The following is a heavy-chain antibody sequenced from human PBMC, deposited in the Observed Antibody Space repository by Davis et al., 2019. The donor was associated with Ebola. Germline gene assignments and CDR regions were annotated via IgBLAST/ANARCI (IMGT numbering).Heavy chain of an antibody. CDR3: ARGDFYYGVDV. CDR2: VSYDGTNI. Sequence: GESLKISCAASGFTFSSYAMDWVRQAPGKGLEWVAVVSYDGTNIYYADSVKGRFTISRDNSKNTVYLQMNSLRAEDTAVYYCARGDFYYGVDVWGQGTTVTVSS. CDR1: GFTFSSYA. V-gene: IGHV3-30*14. J-gene: IGHJ6*02.